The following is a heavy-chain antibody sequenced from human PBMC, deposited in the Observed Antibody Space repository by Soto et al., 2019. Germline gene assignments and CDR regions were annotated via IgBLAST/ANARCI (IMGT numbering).Heavy chain of an antibody. V-gene: IGHV3-21*01. Sequence: EVQLEESGGGLVKPGGSLRLSCAASGFTLSSYAMYWVRQAPGKGLEWVSSISSSSNHIYYADSVKGRFTISRDNAKYSLYLQMNSLRAEDTAVYYCASRRVGYYFDLWGRGTLVTVSS. CDR3: ASRRVGYYFDL. CDR2: ISSSSNHI. J-gene: IGHJ2*01. D-gene: IGHD5-12*01. CDR1: GFTLSSYA.